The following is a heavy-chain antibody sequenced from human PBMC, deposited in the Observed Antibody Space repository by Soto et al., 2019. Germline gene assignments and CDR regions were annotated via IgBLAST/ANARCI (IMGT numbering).Heavy chain of an antibody. CDR1: GNTFASHG. V-gene: IGHV1-18*01. CDR3: ARSKSRTSNWFDP. CDR2: ISGFNGQT. J-gene: IGHJ5*02. Sequence: ASVKVSCKASGNTFASHGFSWVRQAPGQGLEWMGWISGFNGQTNYALKFQGRVTLTTDTSTSTAYMELRSLRSDDTAVYYCARSKSRTSNWFDPWGQGTLVTVSS.